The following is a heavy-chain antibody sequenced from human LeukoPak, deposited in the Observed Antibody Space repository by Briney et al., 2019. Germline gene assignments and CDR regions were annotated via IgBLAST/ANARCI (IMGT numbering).Heavy chain of an antibody. CDR3: ARGIYNDYGRRQGNWFDP. D-gene: IGHD3-16*01. CDR1: GESFSGYY. Sequence: SETLSLTCAVYGESFSGYYWSWIRQPPGKGLEWIGEINHSGSTNYNPSLKSRVSISVDTSKSQFSLNVRSVTAADTAVYYCARGIYNDYGRRQGNWFDPWGQGTLVTVSS. J-gene: IGHJ5*02. CDR2: INHSGST. V-gene: IGHV4-34*01.